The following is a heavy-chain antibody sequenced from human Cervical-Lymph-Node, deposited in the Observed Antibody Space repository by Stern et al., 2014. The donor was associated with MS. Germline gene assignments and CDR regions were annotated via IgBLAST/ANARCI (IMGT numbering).Heavy chain of an antibody. CDR3: ARVVGVIRGYYGMDV. J-gene: IGHJ6*02. V-gene: IGHV3-11*01. CDR1: GFTFSDYY. CDR2: ISSTDSTR. Sequence: VQLVESGGGLVKPGGSLRLSCAASGFTFSDYYMSWIRQATGQGLEWVSYISSTDSTRYYADSVKGRFTVSRDNPTNSLFLQMNSLRAEDTAVYYCARVVGVIRGYYGMDVWGQGTTVTVSS. D-gene: IGHD2-21*01.